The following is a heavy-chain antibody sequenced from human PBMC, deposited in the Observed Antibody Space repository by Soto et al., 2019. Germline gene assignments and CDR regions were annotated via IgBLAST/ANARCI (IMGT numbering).Heavy chain of an antibody. J-gene: IGHJ4*02. Sequence: EVQLVESGGGLVQPGGSLRLSCTVSGLTFNNYWMHWVRQAPGKGPVWVSRISGDGRTTTYADSVRGRLTISRDNAKNTVYLQMDSLRAEDTAVYYCAGGDYAGAGTFYLTDHWGQGSLVTVSS. D-gene: IGHD3-10*01. V-gene: IGHV3-74*03. CDR2: ISGDGRTT. CDR3: AGGDYAGAGTFYLTDH. CDR1: GLTFNNYW.